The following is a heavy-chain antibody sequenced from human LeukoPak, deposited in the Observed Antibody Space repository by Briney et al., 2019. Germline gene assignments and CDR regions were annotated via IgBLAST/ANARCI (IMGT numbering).Heavy chain of an antibody. CDR1: EFAFISYC. CDR2: INSDGSSI. D-gene: IGHD5-12*01. V-gene: IGHV3-74*03. CDR3: AREGRVSGYDFDC. J-gene: IGHJ4*02. Sequence: SLTLPYPSSEFAFISYCMHWDREAPGKRLIWVSRINSDGSSITYADSVKGRFTISGDNAKNTLYLQMNSLRVEDTAVYYCAREGRVSGYDFDCWGQGTLVTVSS.